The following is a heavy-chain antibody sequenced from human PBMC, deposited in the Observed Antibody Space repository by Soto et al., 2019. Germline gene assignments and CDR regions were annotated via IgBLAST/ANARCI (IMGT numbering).Heavy chain of an antibody. CDR1: GFTFSSYA. Sequence: GGSLRLSCAASGFTFSSYAMNWVRQAPGKGLEWVSAVSGGGGSTYYADSVKGRFTISRDNSKNTLYLEMNSLRAEDTAVYYCACRQYSSRWYWPLDYWGQGTLVPVAS. D-gene: IGHD6-13*01. V-gene: IGHV3-23*01. CDR2: VSGGGGST. CDR3: ACRQYSSRWYWPLDY. J-gene: IGHJ4*02.